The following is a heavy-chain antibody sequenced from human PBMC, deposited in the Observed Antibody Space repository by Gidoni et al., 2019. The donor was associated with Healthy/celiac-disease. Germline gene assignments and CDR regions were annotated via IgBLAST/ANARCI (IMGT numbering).Heavy chain of an antibody. Sequence: VQLVQSGAGVKKPGESLKVSCTGSGYRFTSYWIGWVRQMPGKGREWMGIIYPGDSDSRYRQSVECQDTILADKSNSTAYPQCSRMKAPDTAMYYLSRLAAARLKAFFCWDFDLWGRGTLVTVSS. CDR3: SRLAAARLKAFFCWDFDL. J-gene: IGHJ2*01. V-gene: IGHV5-51*01. CDR2: IYPGDSDS. D-gene: IGHD6-13*01. CDR1: GYRFTSYW.